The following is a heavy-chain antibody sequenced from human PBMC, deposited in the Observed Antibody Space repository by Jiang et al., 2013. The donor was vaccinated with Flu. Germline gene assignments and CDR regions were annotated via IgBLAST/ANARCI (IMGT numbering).Heavy chain of an antibody. Sequence: PGLVKPSETLSLTCTVSGASISSSGYYWGWIRQPPGKGLEWIGNIYYSGTISYSGSTYYNPSLKSRVTISVDTSKNQLSLKLSSVTAADTAVYYCARHPLPRHSESPTFDYWGQGTLVTVSS. D-gene: IGHD1-26*01. CDR2: IYYSGTISYSGST. CDR3: ARHPLPRHSESPTFDY. CDR1: GASISSSGYY. J-gene: IGHJ4*02. V-gene: IGHV4-39*01.